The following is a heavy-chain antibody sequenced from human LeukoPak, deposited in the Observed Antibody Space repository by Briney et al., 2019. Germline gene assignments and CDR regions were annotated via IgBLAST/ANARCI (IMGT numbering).Heavy chain of an antibody. J-gene: IGHJ6*03. Sequence: ASVKVSCKASGYTFTGYHIHWVRQAPGQGLEWMGWINPNSGGTNFAPTFHSRDSMTRDTSISTAYMELSRLTSDDTAVYYCARIYARPRYYYRDVWGKGATVTVSS. V-gene: IGHV1-2*02. CDR2: INPNSGGT. D-gene: IGHD3-16*01. CDR3: ARIYARPRYYYRDV. CDR1: GYTFTGYH.